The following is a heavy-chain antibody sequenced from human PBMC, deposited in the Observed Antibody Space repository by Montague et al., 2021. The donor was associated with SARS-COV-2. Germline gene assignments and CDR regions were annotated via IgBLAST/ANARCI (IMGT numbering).Heavy chain of an antibody. CDR2: INHSGTT. CDR3: AGWDPHTLAVLGLRGKSASDY. V-gene: IGHV4-34*01. D-gene: IGHD4-23*01. J-gene: IGHJ4*02. Sequence: SETLSLTCAVYGGSFSGYYWTWIRQSPGKGLEWIAEINHSGTTNYNFNPSLRSRVTISVATSQSRFSLKLSSVTAADTGVYYFAGWDPHTLAVLGLRGKSASDYWGQGTLVTVSS. CDR1: GGSFSGYY.